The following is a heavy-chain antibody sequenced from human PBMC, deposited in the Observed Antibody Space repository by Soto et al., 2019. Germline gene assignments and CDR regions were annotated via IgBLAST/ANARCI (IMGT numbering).Heavy chain of an antibody. J-gene: IGHJ6*02. CDR3: ARFVRSCSATTCSTRADV. V-gene: IGHV4-61*01. CDR2: IYSGGST. Sequence: SATLSATCTVSAGFVYRDTHSRSWIRQTPGKRLEWIVFIYSGGSTKDPSLRSRVTMSVDTSKNQFSLKLRSVIVADTAVYHCARFVRSCSATTCSTRADVWGQGITVTVSS. CDR1: AGFVYRDTHS. D-gene: IGHD2-2*01.